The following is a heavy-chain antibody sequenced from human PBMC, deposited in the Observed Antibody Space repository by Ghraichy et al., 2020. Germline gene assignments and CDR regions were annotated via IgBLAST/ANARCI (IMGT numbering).Heavy chain of an antibody. Sequence: GGSLRLSCAASGFTFSGSAMHWVRQASGKGLEWVGRIRSKANSYATAYAASVKGRFTISRDDSKNTAYLQMNSLKTEDTAVYYCTRRTSGNYGMDVWGQGTTVTVSS. J-gene: IGHJ6*02. CDR3: TRRTSGNYGMDV. D-gene: IGHD2-2*01. CDR2: IRSKANSYAT. V-gene: IGHV3-73*01. CDR1: GFTFSGSA.